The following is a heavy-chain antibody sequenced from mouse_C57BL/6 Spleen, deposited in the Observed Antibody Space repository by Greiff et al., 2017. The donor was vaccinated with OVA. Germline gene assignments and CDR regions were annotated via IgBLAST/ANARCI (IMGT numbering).Heavy chain of an antibody. CDR2: IDPNSGGT. J-gene: IGHJ4*01. CDR1: GYTFTSFW. D-gene: IGHD2-5*01. CDR3: GRLLRDYYSNYVNAMDY. V-gene: IGHV1-72*01. Sequence: VQLQQPGAELVKPGASVKLSCKASGYTFTSFWMHWVKQRPGRGLERIGRIDPNSGGTKYNEKFKSKATLTVDKTSNTAYMQLSSLTSEDSAVYYCGRLLRDYYSNYVNAMDYWGQGTSVTVSS.